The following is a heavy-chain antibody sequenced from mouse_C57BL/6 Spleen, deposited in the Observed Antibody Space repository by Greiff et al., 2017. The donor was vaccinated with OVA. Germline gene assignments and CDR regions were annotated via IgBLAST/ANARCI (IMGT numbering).Heavy chain of an antibody. Sequence: QVQLQQSGPELVKPGASVKISCKASGYAFSSSWMNWVKQRPGKGLEWIGRIYPGDGATNSNGPFKGKATLTAAKSSSTAYMQLSSLTSEDSAVYFCAREGANWDGWFAYWGQGTLVTVSA. CDR3: AREGANWDGWFAY. J-gene: IGHJ3*01. D-gene: IGHD4-1*01. V-gene: IGHV1-82*01. CDR2: IYPGDGAT. CDR1: GYAFSSSW.